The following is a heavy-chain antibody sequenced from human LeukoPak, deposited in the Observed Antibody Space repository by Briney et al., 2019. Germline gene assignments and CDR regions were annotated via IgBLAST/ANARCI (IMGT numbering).Heavy chain of an antibody. CDR3: ARGHRSSWFDAFDI. J-gene: IGHJ3*02. V-gene: IGHV3-64*02. D-gene: IGHD6-13*01. CDR2: INDNGDTT. CDR1: GFTFSNYA. Sequence: GGSLRLSCAASGFTFSNYAFHWVRQAPGKGLEYVSAINDNGDTTKYADSVKGRFTISRDISKNTLFLQMGSLRTEDMAVYYCARGHRSSWFDAFDIGGQGIMVTVSS.